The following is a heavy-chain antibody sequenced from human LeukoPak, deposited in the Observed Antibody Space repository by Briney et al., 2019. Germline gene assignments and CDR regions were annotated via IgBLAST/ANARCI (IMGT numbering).Heavy chain of an antibody. CDR1: GNSIRNYF. CDR2: IYTSGST. CDR3: ARVPAFYYGDYWTSSNYFDY. D-gene: IGHD4-17*01. J-gene: IGHJ4*02. V-gene: IGHV4-4*07. Sequence: SETLSLTCTVSGNSIRNYFWSWIRQPAGQGLEWVGRIYTSGSTNYNPSLKSRVTISVDKSKNQFSLKLSSVTAADSAVYYCARVPAFYYGDYWTSSNYFDYWGQGTLVTVSS.